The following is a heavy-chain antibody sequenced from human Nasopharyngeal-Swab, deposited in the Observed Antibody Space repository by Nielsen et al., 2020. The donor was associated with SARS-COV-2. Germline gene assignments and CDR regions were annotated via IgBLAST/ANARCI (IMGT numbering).Heavy chain of an antibody. D-gene: IGHD4-17*01. V-gene: IGHV3-23*01. CDR2: ISGSGGGT. J-gene: IGHJ6*02. CDR1: GFTFSSYA. Sequence: GESLKISCAASGFTFSSYAMSWVRQAPGKGLEWVSAISGSGGGTYYADSVKGRFTISRDNSKNTLYLQMNSLRAEDTAVYYCAKNNLAATVTNAGGYYYYGMDVWGQGTTVTVSS. CDR3: AKNNLAATVTNAGGYYYYGMDV.